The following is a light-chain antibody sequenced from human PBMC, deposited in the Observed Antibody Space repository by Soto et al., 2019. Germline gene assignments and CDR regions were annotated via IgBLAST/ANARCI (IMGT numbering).Light chain of an antibody. CDR1: QSVSSY. CDR3: QQRSNWPPWT. Sequence: EIVLTQSQATLSLSPGERATLSCRASQSVSSYLAWYQQKPGQAPRLLIYDASNRATGIPARFSGSGSGTDFTLTISSLEPEDFAVYYCQQRSNWPPWTFVQGTKVEIK. J-gene: IGKJ1*01. CDR2: DAS. V-gene: IGKV3-11*01.